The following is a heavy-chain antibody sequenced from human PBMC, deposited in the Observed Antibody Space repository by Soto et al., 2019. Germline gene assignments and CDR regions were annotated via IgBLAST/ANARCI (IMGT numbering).Heavy chain of an antibody. CDR1: GFSFSGSA. CDR2: IRSKINNYAT. V-gene: IGHV3-73*01. CDR3: TRHEGTIVSMFAH. D-gene: IGHD2-15*01. J-gene: IGHJ4*02. Sequence: PGGSLRLSCAASGFSFSGSAIHWVRQASGKGLEWVGRIRSKINNYATAYAASVKGRFTISRDDSKNTAYLQMISLKSEDTAVYYCTRHEGTIVSMFAHWGQGTLVTVSS.